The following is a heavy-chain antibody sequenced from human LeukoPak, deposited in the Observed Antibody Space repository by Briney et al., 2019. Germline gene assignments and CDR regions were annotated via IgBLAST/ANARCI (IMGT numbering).Heavy chain of an antibody. CDR3: ARGVRLTGYYLPFDY. D-gene: IGHD3-9*01. J-gene: IGHJ4*02. CDR2: INHSGST. V-gene: IGHV4-34*01. Sequence: SETLSLTCAVYGGSLSGYYWSWIRQPPGKGLEWIGEINHSGSTNYNPSLKSRVTISVDTSKNQFSLKLSSVTAADTAVYYCARGVRLTGYYLPFDYWGQGTLVTVSS. CDR1: GGSLSGYY.